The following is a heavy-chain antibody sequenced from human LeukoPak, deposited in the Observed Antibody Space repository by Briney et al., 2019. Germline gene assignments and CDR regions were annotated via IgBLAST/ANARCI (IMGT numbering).Heavy chain of an antibody. J-gene: IGHJ4*02. Sequence: GGSLRLSCAASGFTFSNYWMSWVRQAPGKGLEWVANINQDGSEKYYVDSVKGRFTVSRDNAKNSLYLQMNSLRAEARAVYYCARGGYSGLNFDYWGPGTLVTVSS. CDR2: INQDGSEK. CDR1: GFTFSNYW. CDR3: ARGGYSGLNFDY. D-gene: IGHD5-12*01. V-gene: IGHV3-7*03.